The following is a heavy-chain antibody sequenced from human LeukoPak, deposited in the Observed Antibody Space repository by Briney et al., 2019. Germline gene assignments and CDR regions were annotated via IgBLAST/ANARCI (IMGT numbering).Heavy chain of an antibody. CDR3: ARGLPPAELVDDY. CDR2: INHSGST. CDR1: SGSFSGYY. Sequence: SETLSLTCAVYSGSFSGYYWSWIRQPPGKGLEWIGEINHSGSTNYNPSLKSRVTISVDTSKNQFSLKLSSVTAADTAVYYCARGLPPAELVDDYWGQGTLVTVSS. V-gene: IGHV4-34*01. D-gene: IGHD3-10*01. J-gene: IGHJ4*02.